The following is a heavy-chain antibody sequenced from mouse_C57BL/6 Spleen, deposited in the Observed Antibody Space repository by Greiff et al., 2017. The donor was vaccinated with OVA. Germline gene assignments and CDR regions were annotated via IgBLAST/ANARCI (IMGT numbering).Heavy chain of an antibody. D-gene: IGHD1-1*01. J-gene: IGHJ4*01. Sequence: VKLMESGPGLVAPSQSLSITCTVSGFSLTSYGVSWVRQPPGKGLEWLGVIWGDGSTNYHSALISRLSISKDNSKSQVFLKLNSLQTDDTATYYCAKPMGYYGSSYGNYAMDYWGQGTSVTVSS. CDR2: IWGDGST. CDR3: AKPMGYYGSSYGNYAMDY. V-gene: IGHV2-3*01. CDR1: GFSLTSYG.